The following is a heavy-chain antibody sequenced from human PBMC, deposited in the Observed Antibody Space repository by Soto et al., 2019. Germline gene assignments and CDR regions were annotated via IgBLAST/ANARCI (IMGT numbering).Heavy chain of an antibody. CDR1: GGSISSYY. J-gene: IGHJ6*02. V-gene: IGHV4-4*07. CDR3: ARDQRNGWYMNCYYGMDV. Sequence: SETLSLTCTVSGGSISSYYWSWIRQPAGKGLEWIGRIYTSGSTNYNPSLKSRVTMSVDTSKNQFSLKLSSVTAADTAVYYCARDQRNGWYMNCYYGMDVWGQGTTVTVSS. CDR2: IYTSGST. D-gene: IGHD6-19*01.